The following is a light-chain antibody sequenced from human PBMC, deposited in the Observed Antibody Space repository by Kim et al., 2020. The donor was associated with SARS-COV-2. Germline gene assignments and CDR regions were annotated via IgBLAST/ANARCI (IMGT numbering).Light chain of an antibody. V-gene: IGKV1-8*01. CDR1: QGISSY. Sequence: ASTGDRVTIACRASQGISSYLAWYQQKPGKAPKLLIYAASTLQSGVPSRFSGSGSGTDFTLTISCLQSEDFATYYCQQYYSYPRTFGQGTKVEIK. J-gene: IGKJ1*01. CDR3: QQYYSYPRT. CDR2: AAS.